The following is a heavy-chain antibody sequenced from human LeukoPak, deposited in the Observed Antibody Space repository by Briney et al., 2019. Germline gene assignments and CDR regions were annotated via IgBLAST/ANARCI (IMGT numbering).Heavy chain of an antibody. CDR2: IIPIFGTA. J-gene: IGHJ4*02. D-gene: IGHD5-18*01. Sequence: GASVKVSCKASGGTFGSYAISWVRQAPGQGLEWMGGIIPIFGTANYAQKFQGRVTITADESTSTAYMELSSLRSEDTAVYYCARDSGSVDTAMVHFDYWGQGTLVTVSS. V-gene: IGHV1-69*13. CDR3: ARDSGSVDTAMVHFDY. CDR1: GGTFGSYA.